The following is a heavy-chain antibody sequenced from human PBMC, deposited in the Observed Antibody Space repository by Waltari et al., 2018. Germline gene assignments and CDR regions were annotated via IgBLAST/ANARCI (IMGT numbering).Heavy chain of an antibody. J-gene: IGHJ4*02. CDR1: GYTFTVYY. D-gene: IGHD7-27*01. Sequence: QVQLVQSGVEVKKPGASVRVSCKASGYTFTVYYLHWIRQAPGQGPEWMGWINPNNGATHYAQKFQGRVTMTRDTSINTAYLEVTSDDTAVYFCARDRWGESHGYGYWGRGTLVNVSS. V-gene: IGHV1-2*02. CDR2: INPNNGAT. CDR3: ARDRWGESHGYGY.